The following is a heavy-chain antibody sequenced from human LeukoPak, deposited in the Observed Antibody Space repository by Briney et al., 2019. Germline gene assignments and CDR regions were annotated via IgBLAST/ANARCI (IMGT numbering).Heavy chain of an antibody. V-gene: IGHV3-48*04. CDR3: AREGSSPSPLDY. CDR2: ISGNSRTI. J-gene: IGHJ4*02. D-gene: IGHD6-19*01. CDR1: GFTFSSYG. Sequence: GGSLRLSCAASGFTFSSYGMSWVRQAPGKGLEWISHISGNSRTIDYVDSVKGRFTISRDNARTSVYMQMNSLRAEDTAVYYCAREGSSPSPLDYWGQGTRVTVSS.